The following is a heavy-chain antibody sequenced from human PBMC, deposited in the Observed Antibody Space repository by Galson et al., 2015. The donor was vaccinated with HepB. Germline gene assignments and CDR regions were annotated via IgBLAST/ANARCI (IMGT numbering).Heavy chain of an antibody. D-gene: IGHD2-2*02. V-gene: IGHV1-18*04. CDR1: GYTFSNYG. CDR3: SRPRGLLYSPLWDS. CDR2: ISAYTGNT. Sequence: SVKVSCKASGYTFSNYGISWVRQAPGQGLEWMGWISAYTGNTDYVQKFQGRVTMTTDTSTSTAYMELRSLRAEDTAAYYCSRPRGLLYSPLWDSWGQGTVVTVSS. J-gene: IGHJ5*01.